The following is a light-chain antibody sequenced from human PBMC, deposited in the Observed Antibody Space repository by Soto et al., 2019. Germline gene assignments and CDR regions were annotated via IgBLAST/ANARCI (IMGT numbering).Light chain of an antibody. CDR1: QDISSH. Sequence: DIQLTQSPSFLSASVGDRVTITCRASQDISSHLSWYQQKPGKAPKLLIYAASTLQSGVPSGFGGSGSGTEFTLTITSLQPEDFATYYCQQVKTYPLTFGGGTKVEIK. CDR3: QQVKTYPLT. J-gene: IGKJ4*01. V-gene: IGKV1-9*01. CDR2: AAS.